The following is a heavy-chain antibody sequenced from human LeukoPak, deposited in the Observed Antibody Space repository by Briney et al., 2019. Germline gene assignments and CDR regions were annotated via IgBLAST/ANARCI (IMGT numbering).Heavy chain of an antibody. J-gene: IGHJ4*02. D-gene: IGHD3-22*01. CDR2: ITHSGST. V-gene: IGHV4-34*01. CDR3: ARLKTYYYDSSGYYYHTPFFDY. Sequence: SETLSLTCAVYGGSFSGYYWSWIRPRPGKGLDWIGEITHSGSTNYNPSLKSRVTISVDTSKNQLSLKLRSVTAAETAVYYCARLKTYYYDSSGYYYHTPFFDYWGQGTLVTVSS. CDR1: GGSFSGYY.